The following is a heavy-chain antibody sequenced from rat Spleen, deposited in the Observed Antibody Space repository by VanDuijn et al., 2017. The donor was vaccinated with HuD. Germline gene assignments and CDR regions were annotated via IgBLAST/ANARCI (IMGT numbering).Heavy chain of an antibody. J-gene: IGHJ2*01. D-gene: IGHD1-11*01. CDR2: INTDGGST. CDR1: GFTFSNYG. CDR3: ARHRTTEGILPYFDY. V-gene: IGHV5-19*01. Sequence: EVQLVESGGNLVQPGRSLKLSCVASGFTFSNYGLHWIRQAPTKGLEWVASINTDGGSTYYRDSVRGRFTNSRDNAKNTLYLQLDSLRSEDTATYYCARHRTTEGILPYFDYWGQGVVVTVSS.